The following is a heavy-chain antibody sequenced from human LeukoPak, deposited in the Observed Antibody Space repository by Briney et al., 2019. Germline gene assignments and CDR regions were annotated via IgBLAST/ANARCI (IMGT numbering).Heavy chain of an antibody. CDR3: ARQEVVGATGGDY. D-gene: IGHD1-26*01. V-gene: IGHV4-39*01. J-gene: IGHJ4*02. Sequence: PSETLSLTCTVSGGSISSSSYYWGWIRQPPGKGLELIGSIYYSGSTYYNPSLKSRVTISVDTSKNQFSLKLSSVTAADTAVYYCARQEVVGATGGDYWGQGTLVTVSS. CDR2: IYYSGST. CDR1: GGSISSSSYY.